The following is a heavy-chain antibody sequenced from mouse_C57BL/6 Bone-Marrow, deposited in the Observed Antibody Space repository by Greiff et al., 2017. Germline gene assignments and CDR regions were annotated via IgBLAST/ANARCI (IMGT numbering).Heavy chain of an antibody. V-gene: IGHV14-4*01. D-gene: IGHD1-1*01. J-gene: IGHJ3*01. CDR2: IDPENGDT. CDR1: GFNIKDDY. Sequence: EVQLQQSGAELVRPGASVKLSCTASGFNIKDDYMHWVKQRPEQGLEWIGWIDPENGDTEYASKFQGKATITADKSSSTAYLQLSSLTSEDTAVYYCTTLYYGSEAWFAYWGQGTLVTVSA. CDR3: TTLYYGSEAWFAY.